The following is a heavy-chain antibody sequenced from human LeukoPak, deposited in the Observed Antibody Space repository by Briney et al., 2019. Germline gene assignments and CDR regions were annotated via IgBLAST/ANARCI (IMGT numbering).Heavy chain of an antibody. D-gene: IGHD2-2*01. CDR1: GFTFSSYA. CDR3: AKDIVVVPAAISPSSYGMDV. J-gene: IGHJ6*02. Sequence: GGSLRLSCAASGFTFSSYAMSWVRQVPGKGLEWVSAISGSGGSTYYADSVKGRFTISRENSKNTLYLQMNSLRAEDTAVYYCAKDIVVVPAAISPSSYGMDVWGQGTTVTVSS. CDR2: ISGSGGST. V-gene: IGHV3-23*01.